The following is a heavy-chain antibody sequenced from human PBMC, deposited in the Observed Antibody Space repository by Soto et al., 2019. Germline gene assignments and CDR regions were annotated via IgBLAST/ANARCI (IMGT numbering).Heavy chain of an antibody. D-gene: IGHD3-3*01. J-gene: IGHJ6*03. CDR3: TRTHDLWSGDYTGYYMDV. Sequence: GGSLRLSCTASGFTFGDYGMSWFRQAPGKGLEWVSFIRSKAYGGTTEYAASVKGRFTISRDDSKSIAYLQMNSMKTEETAVYYCTRTHDLWSGDYTGYYMDVWGKGTTVTVSS. CDR2: IRSKAYGGTT. V-gene: IGHV3-49*03. CDR1: GFTFGDYG.